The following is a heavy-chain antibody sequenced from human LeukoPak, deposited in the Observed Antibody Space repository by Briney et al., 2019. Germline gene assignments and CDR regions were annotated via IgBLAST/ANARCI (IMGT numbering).Heavy chain of an antibody. J-gene: IGHJ4*02. CDR1: GGSISSYY. Sequence: PSETLSLTCTVSGGSISSYYWGWIRQPPGKGLEWIGSIYYSGSTYYNPSLKSRVTISVDTSKNQFSLKLSSVTAADTAVYYCARRPDRIAAAGTPFDYWGQGTLVTVSS. CDR2: IYYSGST. CDR3: ARRPDRIAAAGTPFDY. D-gene: IGHD6-13*01. V-gene: IGHV4-39*01.